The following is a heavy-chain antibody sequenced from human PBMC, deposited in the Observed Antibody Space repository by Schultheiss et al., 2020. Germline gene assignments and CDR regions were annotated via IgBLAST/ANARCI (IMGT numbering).Heavy chain of an antibody. Sequence: GGSLRLSCAASGFTFSSSWMHWVCQAPGKGLEWVSYISSSSWTMYYADSVKGRFTISRDNSKNTLYLQMNSLRAEDTAVYYCARASLQGYFDYWGQGTLVTVS. CDR1: GFTFSSSW. J-gene: IGHJ4*02. V-gene: IGHV3-48*01. CDR3: ARASLQGYFDY. CDR2: ISSSSWTM.